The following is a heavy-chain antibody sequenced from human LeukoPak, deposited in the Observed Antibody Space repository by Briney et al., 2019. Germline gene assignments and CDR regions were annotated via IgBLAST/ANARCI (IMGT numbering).Heavy chain of an antibody. CDR1: GFTFTNAW. V-gene: IGHV3-15*01. D-gene: IGHD3-10*01. CDR3: TTDLGLTMIRGVIVY. CDR2: IKSKGDGETI. J-gene: IGHJ4*02. Sequence: GSLRLSCAASGFTFTNAWMSWVRQAPGKRLEWVGRIKSKGDGETIDNAAPVKGRFTMSRDDSKATLYLQMNSLKAGDTAVYYCTTDLGLTMIRGVIVYWGQGALVTVSS.